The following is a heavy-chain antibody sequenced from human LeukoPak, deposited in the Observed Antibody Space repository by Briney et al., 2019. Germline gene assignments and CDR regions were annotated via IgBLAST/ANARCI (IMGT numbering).Heavy chain of an antibody. CDR2: ITPKSGDT. J-gene: IGHJ4*02. D-gene: IGHD3-3*02. CDR1: GYTFSDFY. CDR3: ARVRLADERAWAY. Sequence: ASVKVSSKASGYTFSDFYIHWVPQTPGQGLEYVGWITPKSGDTYSPQRLQGRVTMTRDASISTAYMELSSLRSDDTAVYFCARVRLADERAWAYWGQGTLVTVAS. V-gene: IGHV1-2*02.